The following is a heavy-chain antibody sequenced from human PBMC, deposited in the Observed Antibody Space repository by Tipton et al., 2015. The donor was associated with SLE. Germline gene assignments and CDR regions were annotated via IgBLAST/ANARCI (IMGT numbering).Heavy chain of an antibody. CDR2: ISYSGNT. Sequence: TLSLTCTVSGGSIINGGYYWNWIRHHPGKGLEWLGYISYSGNTFYNPSLKSRLTISVDPSKNQFSLNFNSVTAADTAVYYCARAGHYYSALTWFDSWGQGTLVTVSS. J-gene: IGHJ5*01. CDR1: GGSIINGGYY. V-gene: IGHV4-31*03. CDR3: ARAGHYYSALTWFDS. D-gene: IGHD3-22*01.